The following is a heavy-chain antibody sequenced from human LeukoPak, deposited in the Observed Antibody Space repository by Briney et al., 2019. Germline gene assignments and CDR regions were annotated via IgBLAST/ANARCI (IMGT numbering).Heavy chain of an antibody. CDR2: IIPIFGTA. D-gene: IGHD2-15*01. V-gene: IGHV1-69*13. CDR3: ARSRVVGYYYYGMDV. J-gene: IGHJ6*02. CDR1: GGTFSSYA. Sequence: SVKVSCKASGGTFSSYAISWVRQAPGQGLEWMGGIIPIFGTANYAQKFQGRVTITADESTSTAYMELSSLRSEDTAVYYCARSRVVGYYYYGMDVWDQGITVTVSS.